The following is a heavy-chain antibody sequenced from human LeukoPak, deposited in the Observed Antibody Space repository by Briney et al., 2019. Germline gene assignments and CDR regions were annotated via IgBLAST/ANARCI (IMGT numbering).Heavy chain of an antibody. CDR3: ARYYSGFDY. CDR2: INGDGSST. V-gene: IGHV3-74*01. D-gene: IGHD3-10*01. Sequence: GGSLRLSCAASGFTFSDYYMHWVRQAPGKGLVWVSHINGDGSSTNHADSVKGRFTISRDNAKNTLYLQMNSLRAEDTAVYYCARYYSGFDYWGQGTLVTVSS. J-gene: IGHJ4*02. CDR1: GFTFSDYY.